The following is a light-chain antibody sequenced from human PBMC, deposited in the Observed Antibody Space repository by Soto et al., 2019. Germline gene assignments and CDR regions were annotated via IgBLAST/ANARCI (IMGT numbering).Light chain of an antibody. V-gene: IGKV1-39*01. Sequence: DIQMTPSPFTLAASIGASGNITSRARQTGSRYVNWYQQKPGRAPSLLSYAASSRDSGVPARFSVSGSGTEFTLTITRLQPEDFATYYCQQSFSSPWTFGQGTKVDIK. CDR1: QTGSRY. J-gene: IGKJ1*01. CDR3: QQSFSSPWT. CDR2: AAS.